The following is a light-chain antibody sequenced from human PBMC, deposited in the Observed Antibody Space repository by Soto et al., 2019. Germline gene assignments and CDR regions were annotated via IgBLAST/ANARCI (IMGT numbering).Light chain of an antibody. CDR1: QDITDF. Sequence: DIQMTQSPSSLSASVGDRVTITCQASQDITDFLNWYQQKPGKAPKLLIYDASNLETGVPSRFSGSGSGKHFTLTISSLQPEDIATYYCQQYDDVPITFGQGTRLEIK. CDR3: QQYDDVPIT. V-gene: IGKV1-33*01. CDR2: DAS. J-gene: IGKJ5*01.